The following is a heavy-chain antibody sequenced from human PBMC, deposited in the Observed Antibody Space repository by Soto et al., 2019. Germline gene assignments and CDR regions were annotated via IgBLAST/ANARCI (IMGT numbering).Heavy chain of an antibody. CDR3: ARLWGDVVVAANQGWFDP. CDR1: GGSISSSSYY. CDR2: IYYSGST. J-gene: IGHJ5*02. V-gene: IGHV4-39*01. Sequence: SETLSLTCTVSGGSISSSSYYWGWIRQPPGKGLEWIGSIYYSGSTYYNPSLKSRVTISVDTSKNQFSLKLSSVTAADTAVYYCARLWGDVVVAANQGWFDPSGQGTLVTVYS. D-gene: IGHD2-15*01.